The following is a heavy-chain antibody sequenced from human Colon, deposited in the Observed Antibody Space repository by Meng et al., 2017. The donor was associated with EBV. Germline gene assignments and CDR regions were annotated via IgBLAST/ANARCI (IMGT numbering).Heavy chain of an antibody. V-gene: IGHV3-11*01. J-gene: IGHJ4*02. CDR2: ISSSGHTI. CDR1: GLPFSDYY. CDR3: ARPKNFDY. Sequence: QVQRGECGGGLVKPGGSLRFFFAASGLPFSDYYMSWIRQAPGKGLEWVSYISSSGHTINSADSVKGRFTISRDNAKNSLYLQMNSLRAEDTAVYYCARPKNFDYWGQGTLVTVSS.